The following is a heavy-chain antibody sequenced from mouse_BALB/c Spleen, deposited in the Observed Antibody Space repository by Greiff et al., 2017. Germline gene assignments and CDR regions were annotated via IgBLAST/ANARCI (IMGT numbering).Heavy chain of an antibody. CDR2: ISSGSSTI. CDR3: AREDYYGSSLYFDV. D-gene: IGHD1-1*01. CDR1: GFTFRSFG. J-gene: IGHJ1*01. Sequence: EVHLVESGGGLVQPGGSRKLSCAASGFTFRSFGMHWVRQAPEKGLEWVAYISSGSSTIYYADTVKGRFTISRDNPKNTLFLQMTSLRSEDTAMYYCAREDYYGSSLYFDVWGAGTTVTVSS. V-gene: IGHV5-17*02.